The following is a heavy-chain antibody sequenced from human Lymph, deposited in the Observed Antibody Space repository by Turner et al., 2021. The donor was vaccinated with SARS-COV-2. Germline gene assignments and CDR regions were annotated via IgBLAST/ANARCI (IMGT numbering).Heavy chain of an antibody. D-gene: IGHD1-26*01. CDR3: AKDLAGTYYSSFDY. Sequence: EVQLVESGGGWVQPGRSLRLSCAASGFTCDDYAMHWVRQAPGKGLEWVSGINWSGGSIAYADSVKGRFTISRDNPKNSLYLQMNSLRAEDTAFYYCAKDLAGTYYSSFDYWGQGTLVTVSS. J-gene: IGHJ4*02. CDR2: INWSGGSI. CDR1: GFTCDDYA. V-gene: IGHV3-9*01.